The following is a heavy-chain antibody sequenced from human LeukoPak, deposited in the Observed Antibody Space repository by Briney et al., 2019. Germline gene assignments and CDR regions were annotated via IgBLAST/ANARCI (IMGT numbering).Heavy chain of an antibody. CDR2: IIPIFGTA. Sequence: SVTVSCKASGGTFSNYAISWVRPAPGQGLAWMGGIIPIFGTANYAQKFQGRVTITADESTSTAYMELSSLRSEDAAVYYCARDRCSGGSCSSRSMDVWGQGTTVTVSS. CDR3: ARDRCSGGSCSSRSMDV. D-gene: IGHD2-15*01. J-gene: IGHJ6*02. V-gene: IGHV1-69*13. CDR1: GGTFSNYA.